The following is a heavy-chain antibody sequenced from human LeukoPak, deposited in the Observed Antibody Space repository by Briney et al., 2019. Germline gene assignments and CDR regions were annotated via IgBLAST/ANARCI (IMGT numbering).Heavy chain of an antibody. CDR2: IIPIFGTA. J-gene: IGHJ5*02. CDR1: GGTFSSYA. V-gene: IGHV1-69*13. CDR3: ARARRYSSGWYHDWGLYNWFDP. D-gene: IGHD6-19*01. Sequence: WASVKVSCKASGGTFSSYAISWVRQAPGQGLEWMGGIIPIFGTANYAQKFQGRVTITADESTSTAYMELRSLRSDDTAVYYCARARRYSSGWYHDWGLYNWFDPWGQGTLVTVSS.